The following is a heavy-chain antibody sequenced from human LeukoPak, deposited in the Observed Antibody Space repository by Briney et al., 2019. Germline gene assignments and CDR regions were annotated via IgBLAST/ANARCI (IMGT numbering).Heavy chain of an antibody. D-gene: IGHD5-18*01. Sequence: ASVKVSCKASGYTFTSYDINWVRQAPGQGLEWMGWMNPNSGNTGYAQKFQGRVTMTRNTSINTAYMELSSLRSEDTAVYYCARADERGYSYGYYYYYMDVWGKGTTVTVSS. CDR3: ARADERGYSYGYYYYYMDV. V-gene: IGHV1-8*01. CDR1: GYTFTSYD. CDR2: MNPNSGNT. J-gene: IGHJ6*03.